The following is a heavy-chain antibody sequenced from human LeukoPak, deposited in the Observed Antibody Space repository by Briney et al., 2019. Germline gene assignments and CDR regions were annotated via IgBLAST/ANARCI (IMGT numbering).Heavy chain of an antibody. V-gene: IGHV3-21*01. Sequence: GGSLRLSCAASGFTFSSYSMNWVRQAPGKGLEWVSSISSSSSYIYYADSVKGRFTISRDNAKNSLYPQMNSLRAEDTAVYYCARSSYDFWSGYYLDYWGQGTLVTVSS. CDR2: ISSSSSYI. CDR3: ARSSYDFWSGYYLDY. D-gene: IGHD3-3*01. CDR1: GFTFSSYS. J-gene: IGHJ4*02.